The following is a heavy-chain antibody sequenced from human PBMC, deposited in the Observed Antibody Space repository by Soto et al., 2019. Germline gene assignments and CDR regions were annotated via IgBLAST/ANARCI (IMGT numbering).Heavy chain of an antibody. J-gene: IGHJ6*02. CDR2: ISYDGSNK. V-gene: IGHV3-30-3*01. D-gene: IGHD5-18*01. Sequence: QVQLVESGGGGVQPGRSLRLSCAASGFTFSSYAMHWVRQAPGKGLEWVAVISYDGSNKYYADSVKGRFTISRDNSKNTLYLQMNSLRAEDTAVYYCARDRNSYGYVVFYGMDVWGQGTTVTVSS. CDR1: GFTFSSYA. CDR3: ARDRNSYGYVVFYGMDV.